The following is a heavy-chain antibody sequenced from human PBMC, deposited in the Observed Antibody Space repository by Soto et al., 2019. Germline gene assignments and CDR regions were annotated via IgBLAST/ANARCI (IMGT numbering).Heavy chain of an antibody. J-gene: IGHJ3*02. CDR3: ARAYSDAFDI. Sequence: GGSLGLSSLATGFTLSGYYMTWIRQAPGKGLEWVSYISSSGTGIYYPDSVKGRFTISRDNAKNSLYLQVSSLRAEDTAVYYCARAYSDAFDIWGQGTMV. CDR2: ISSSGTGI. CDR1: GFTLSGYY. D-gene: IGHD2-15*01. V-gene: IGHV3-11*01.